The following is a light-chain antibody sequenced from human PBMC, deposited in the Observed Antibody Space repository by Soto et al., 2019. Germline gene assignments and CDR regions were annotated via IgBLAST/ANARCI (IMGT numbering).Light chain of an antibody. V-gene: IGLV1-40*01. Sequence: QSVLTQPPSVSGAPGQRVTISCTGSSSNIGAGYDVHWYQQLPGTAPKLLIYGNSNRPSGVPDRFSGSKSGTSASLAITGLQAEDEADYYCQSNDSSLSVVFGGGTTLTVL. CDR2: GNS. J-gene: IGLJ2*01. CDR1: SSNIGAGYD. CDR3: QSNDSSLSVV.